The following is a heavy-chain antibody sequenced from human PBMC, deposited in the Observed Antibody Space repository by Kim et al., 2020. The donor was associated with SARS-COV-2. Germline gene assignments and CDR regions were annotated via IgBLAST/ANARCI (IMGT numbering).Heavy chain of an antibody. CDR1: GGSISSYY. CDR2: IYYSGST. J-gene: IGHJ6*02. V-gene: IGHV4-59*08. CDR3: ARRQLGMDV. Sequence: SETLSLTCTVSGGSISSYYWSWIRQPPGKGLEWIGYIYYSGSTNYNPSLKSRVTISVDTSKNQFSLKLSSVTAADTAVYYCARRQLGMDVWGQGTTVTVSS. D-gene: IGHD1-1*01.